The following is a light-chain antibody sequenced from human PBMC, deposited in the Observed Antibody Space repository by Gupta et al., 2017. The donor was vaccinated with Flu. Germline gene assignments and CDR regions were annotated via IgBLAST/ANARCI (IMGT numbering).Light chain of an antibody. Sequence: DIQMTQSPSSLSASVGDRVTITCRASQSITNFLNWYQQKPGKAPKVLIYAASSLQSGVPSRFSGSGSGTDFTLTITNRQPEDFATYYCQQRDSTPGTFGQGTKLEIK. CDR3: QQRDSTPGT. CDR2: AAS. V-gene: IGKV1-39*01. CDR1: QSITNF. J-gene: IGKJ2*02.